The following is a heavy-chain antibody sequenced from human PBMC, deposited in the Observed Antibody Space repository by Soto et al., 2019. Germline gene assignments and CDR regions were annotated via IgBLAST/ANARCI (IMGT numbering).Heavy chain of an antibody. V-gene: IGHV1-18*01. J-gene: IGHJ4*02. CDR1: GYTFTSYG. D-gene: IGHD3-3*01. Sequence: QVPLVQSGAEVKKPGASVKVSCKASGYTFTSYGISWVRQAPGQGLEWMGWISAYNGNTNYAQKLQGRVTMTTDTSTSTAYMELRSLRSDDTAVYYCAKSYDFWSGYYRGVFDYWGQGTLVTVSS. CDR2: ISAYNGNT. CDR3: AKSYDFWSGYYRGVFDY.